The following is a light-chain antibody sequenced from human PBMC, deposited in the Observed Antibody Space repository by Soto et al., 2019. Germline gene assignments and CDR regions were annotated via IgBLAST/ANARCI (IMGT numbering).Light chain of an antibody. CDR2: TAS. CDR1: QDIGIS. Sequence: DIQMTQSPSSVSASVGDRVTITCRSSQDIGISLAWYQQKPGEAPSLLIYTASSLHSGVPSRFSGSGSGTDFSLDISSLQPEDFATYYCQQGDSFPLTFGGGTRVEIK. J-gene: IGKJ4*01. CDR3: QQGDSFPLT. V-gene: IGKV1-12*01.